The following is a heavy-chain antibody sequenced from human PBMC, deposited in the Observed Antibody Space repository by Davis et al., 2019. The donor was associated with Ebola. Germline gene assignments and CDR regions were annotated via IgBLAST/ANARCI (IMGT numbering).Heavy chain of an antibody. CDR3: ARDPAGATLGGMDV. V-gene: IGHV4-34*01. Sequence: MPGGSLRLSCAVYGGSFSGYYWSWIRQPPGKGLEWIGEINHSGSTNYNPSLKSRVTISVDTSKNQFSLKLSSVTAADTAVYYCARDPAGATLGGMDVWGQGTTVTVSS. D-gene: IGHD2-2*01. CDR2: INHSGST. J-gene: IGHJ6*02. CDR1: GGSFSGYY.